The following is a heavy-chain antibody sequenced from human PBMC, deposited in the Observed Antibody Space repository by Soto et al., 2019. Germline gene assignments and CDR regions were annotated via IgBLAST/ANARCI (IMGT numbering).Heavy chain of an antibody. CDR2: ISDDGRSI. Sequence: PGGSLRLSCAASGFTFSSYLMHWVRQVPGKGLVWVSRISDDGRSITYADSVKGRFTISRDSAKNTLYLQMHSLRAEDTAVYYSARVGYCNGDCYSDSGGQGTLVTVAS. J-gene: IGHJ4*02. D-gene: IGHD2-21*02. CDR3: ARVGYCNGDCYSDS. CDR1: GFTFSSYL. V-gene: IGHV3-74*01.